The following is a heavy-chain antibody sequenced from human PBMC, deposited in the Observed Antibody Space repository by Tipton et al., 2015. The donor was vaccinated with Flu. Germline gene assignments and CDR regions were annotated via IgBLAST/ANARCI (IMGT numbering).Heavy chain of an antibody. V-gene: IGHV3-53*01. Sequence: GSLRLSCVASGFTFSTSYMSWVRQAPGKGLEWVSSFYRGGSTYYADSVKGRCTISRDNSKNTLYLEMNNLRTEDTAVYYCARGGFWDYFDYWGQGSLVTVSS. J-gene: IGHJ4*02. CDR3: ARGGFWDYFDY. D-gene: IGHD3-3*01. CDR2: FYRGGST. CDR1: GFTFSTSY.